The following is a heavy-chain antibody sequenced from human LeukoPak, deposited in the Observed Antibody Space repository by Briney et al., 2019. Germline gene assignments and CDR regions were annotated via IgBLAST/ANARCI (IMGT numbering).Heavy chain of an antibody. CDR1: GFTVSSYW. V-gene: IGHV3-74*01. CDR2: VNSDGSSI. Sequence: GGSLRLSCAASGFTVSSYWMHWVRQAPGKGLVWVSRVNSDGSSISYADSVKGRFTISRDNAKNTLYLRMNSLRAEDTAVYYCARGVQGSSWIVNWGQGTLVTVSS. CDR3: ARGVQGSSWIVN. J-gene: IGHJ4*02. D-gene: IGHD2-2*01.